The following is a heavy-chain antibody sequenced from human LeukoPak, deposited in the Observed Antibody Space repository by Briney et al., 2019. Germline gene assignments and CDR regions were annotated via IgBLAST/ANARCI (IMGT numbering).Heavy chain of an antibody. CDR2: IYHSGST. J-gene: IGHJ4*02. CDR1: GGSISSGGYS. D-gene: IGHD3-10*01. V-gene: IGHV4-30-2*01. Sequence: SETLSLTCAVSGGSISSGGYSWSWIRQPPGKGLEWIGYIYHSGSTYYNPSLKSRVTISVDRSKNQFSLKLSSVTAADTAVCYCARGKVWFGRGYFDYWGQGTLVTVSS. CDR3: ARGKVWFGRGYFDY.